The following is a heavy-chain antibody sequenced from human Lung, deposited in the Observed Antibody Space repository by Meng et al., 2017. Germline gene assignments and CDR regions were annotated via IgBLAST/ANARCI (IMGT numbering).Heavy chain of an antibody. CDR3: ARVKYSSSWYLDF. D-gene: IGHD6-13*01. Sequence: QLPLQESGPGLVQPSETLSITCTLSCGSISSSSYYWGWIRQPPGKGLEWIGSISDGGNTYYNPSLQSRVSISVDTSKNQFSLKLRSVTAADTAVYYCARVKYSSSWYLDFWGQGALVTVSS. V-gene: IGHV4-39*07. CDR1: CGSISSSSYY. CDR2: ISDGGNT. J-gene: IGHJ4*02.